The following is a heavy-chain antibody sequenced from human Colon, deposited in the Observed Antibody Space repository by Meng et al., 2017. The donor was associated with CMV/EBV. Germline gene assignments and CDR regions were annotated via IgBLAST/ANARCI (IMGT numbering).Heavy chain of an antibody. CDR1: GFTFSDYC. J-gene: IGHJ6*02. D-gene: IGHD7-27*01. CDR3: ARDSNRLGRNYYYGLDV. Sequence: GESLKISCAASGFTFSDYCMSWIRQAPGKGLEWVSYISRGSSAVHYADSVKGRFTVSRDNAKNALYLQMTSLRAEDTAVYYCARDSNRLGRNYYYGLDVWGQGTTVTVSS. CDR2: ISRGSSAV. V-gene: IGHV3-11*04.